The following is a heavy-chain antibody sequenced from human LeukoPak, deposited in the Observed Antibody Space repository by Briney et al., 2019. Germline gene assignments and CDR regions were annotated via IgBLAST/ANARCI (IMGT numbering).Heavy chain of an antibody. D-gene: IGHD4-17*01. CDR2: ISSSSSYI. Sequence: GGSLRLSCAASGFTFSSYSMNWVRQAPGKGLEWVSSISSSSSYIYYADSVKGRFTISRDNAKNSLYLQMNSLRAEDTAVYYCARGSWGVTIGHADYWGQGTLVTVSS. J-gene: IGHJ4*02. CDR1: GFTFSSYS. CDR3: ARGSWGVTIGHADY. V-gene: IGHV3-21*01.